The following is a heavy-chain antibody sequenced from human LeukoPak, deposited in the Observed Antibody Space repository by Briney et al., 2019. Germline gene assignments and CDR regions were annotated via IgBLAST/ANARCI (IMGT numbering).Heavy chain of an antibody. CDR1: GYSISSGYY. J-gene: IGHJ6*03. Sequence: SETLSLTCTVSGYSISSGYYWAWIRQPPGKGLEWIGSIYYSGNTYYNPPLKSRVTISLDTSKNQFSLKLSSVTAADTAVYYCARVYYGSGSYLYYYYYMDVWGKGTTVTVSS. V-gene: IGHV4-38-2*02. CDR3: ARVYYGSGSYLYYYYYMDV. D-gene: IGHD3-10*01. CDR2: IYYSGNT.